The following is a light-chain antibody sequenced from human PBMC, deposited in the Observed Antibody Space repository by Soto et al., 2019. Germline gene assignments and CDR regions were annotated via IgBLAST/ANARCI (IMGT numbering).Light chain of an antibody. CDR2: DAS. Sequence: DIQVTHAPSRLSASVRDRVTLTYRASQSISCWLAWYQQKPGKAPNLLIYDASNLESGVPSRFSGSGSGTDFTFTISSLQPEDIATYYCQHYNNHADAFGQGTKVDIK. J-gene: IGKJ1*01. CDR3: QHYNNHADA. V-gene: IGKV1-5*01. CDR1: QSISCW.